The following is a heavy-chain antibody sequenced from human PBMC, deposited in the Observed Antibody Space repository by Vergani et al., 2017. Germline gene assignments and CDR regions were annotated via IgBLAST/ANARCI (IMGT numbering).Heavy chain of an antibody. CDR1: EYSFGNYW. V-gene: IGHV5-51*01. Sequence: EVELVQSGPAMRKPGESLKISCKGSEYSFGNYWIGWVRQVPGKGLEWMGIIYPAESDTRYSPSFQGQVTISADKSISTAFLQWDSMKASDTALYYCARHTTYTDSWGQGTLVTVSS. CDR3: ARHTTYTDS. CDR2: IYPAESDT. J-gene: IGHJ4*02. D-gene: IGHD1-1*01.